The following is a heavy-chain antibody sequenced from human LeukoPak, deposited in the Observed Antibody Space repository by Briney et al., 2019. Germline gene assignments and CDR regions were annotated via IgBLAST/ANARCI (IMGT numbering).Heavy chain of an antibody. V-gene: IGHV3-7*01. CDR1: GFTFGSYW. Sequence: PGGSLRLSCAASGFTFGSYWMSWVRQAPGKGLEWVANIKQDGSEKYYVDSVKGRFTISRDNAKNSLYLQMNSLRAEDTAVYYCARVTTMVRGVSLNFDYWGQGTLVTVSS. CDR3: ARVTTMVRGVSLNFDY. CDR2: IKQDGSEK. J-gene: IGHJ4*02. D-gene: IGHD3-10*01.